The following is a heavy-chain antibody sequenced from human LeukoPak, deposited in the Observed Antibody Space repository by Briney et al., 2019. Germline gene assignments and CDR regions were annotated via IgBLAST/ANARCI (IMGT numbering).Heavy chain of an antibody. CDR3: AKDLMATTTYYFDY. CDR2: IRYDGSNK. J-gene: IGHJ4*02. Sequence: GGSLRLSCAASGFTFSSYGMRWVRQAPGKGLEWVAFIRYDGSNKYYADSVKGRFTISRDNSKNTLYLQMNSLRAEDTAVYYCAKDLMATTTYYFDYWGQGTLVTVSS. D-gene: IGHD5-24*01. CDR1: GFTFSSYG. V-gene: IGHV3-30*02.